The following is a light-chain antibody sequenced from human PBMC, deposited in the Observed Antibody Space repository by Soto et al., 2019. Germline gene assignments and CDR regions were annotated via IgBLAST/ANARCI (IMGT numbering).Light chain of an antibody. CDR1: TSDVVSYNR. V-gene: IGLV2-18*02. CDR3: NSYTISGTYV. CDR2: EVT. Sequence: QSALTQPPSVSGSPGQSVAISSTEDTSDVVSYNRVSWYQQSPGTAPKLIIYEVTTRPSGVPDRFSGSKSGNTASLTISGLQAEDEADYYCNSYTISGTYVFGTGTKVTV. J-gene: IGLJ1*01.